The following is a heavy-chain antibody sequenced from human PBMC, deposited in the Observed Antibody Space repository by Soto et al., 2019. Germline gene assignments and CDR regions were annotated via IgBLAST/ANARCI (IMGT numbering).Heavy chain of an antibody. J-gene: IGHJ4*02. D-gene: IGHD2-2*01. CDR1: GFTFRNYA. CDR3: AKDRSSTSCYAFDY. Sequence: EVQLLESGGGLVQPGGSLRLSCAASGFTFRNYAMSWARQAPGKGLEWVSAISGSGGTTHYADSVKGPFTISRDNSKNRLYLQMNSLRVEDTAVYYCAKDRSSTSCYAFDYWGQGSLVTVSS. V-gene: IGHV3-23*01. CDR2: ISGSGGTT.